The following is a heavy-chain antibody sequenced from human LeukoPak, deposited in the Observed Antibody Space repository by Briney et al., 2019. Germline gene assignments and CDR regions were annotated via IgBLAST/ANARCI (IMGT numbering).Heavy chain of an antibody. CDR1: GGTFSSYA. CDR3: ARDSRSSSWYDGGXDI. Sequence: ASVKVSCKASGGTFSSYAISWVRQAPGQGLEWMGGIIPIFGTANYAQKFQGRVTITADKSTSTAYMELSSLRSEDTAVYYCARDSRSSSWYDGGXDIWXQGTMXTVSX. J-gene: IGHJ3*02. CDR2: IIPIFGTA. D-gene: IGHD6-13*01. V-gene: IGHV1-69*06.